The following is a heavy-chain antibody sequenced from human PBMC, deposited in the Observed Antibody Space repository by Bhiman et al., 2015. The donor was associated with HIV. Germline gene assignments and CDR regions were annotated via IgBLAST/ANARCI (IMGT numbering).Heavy chain of an antibody. V-gene: IGHV3-9*01. CDR3: AKVMEQWLGSCYFDL. D-gene: IGHD6-19*01. J-gene: IGHJ2*01. CDR1: GFTFDDYA. CDR2: ISWNSGSI. Sequence: EVQLVESGGGLVQPGRSLRLSCAASGFTFDDYAMHWVRQAPGKGLEWVSGISWNSGSIGYADSVKGRFTISRDNAKNSLYLQMNSLRAEDTALYYCAKVMEQWLGSCYFDLWGRGTLVTVSS.